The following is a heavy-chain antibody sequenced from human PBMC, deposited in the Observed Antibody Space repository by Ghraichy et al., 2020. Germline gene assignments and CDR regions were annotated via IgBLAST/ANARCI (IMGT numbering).Heavy chain of an antibody. CDR2: IAYDDDDR. V-gene: IGHV3-33*05. J-gene: IGHJ4*02. CDR1: GFPFGNYA. Sequence: GGSLRLSCVATGFPFGNYAMHWVRQAPGKGLERGALIAYDDDDRYYADSVKGRFTVSRDNNMNTLYLQMNNLRVDDTALYKCARNAVSGKPYYIDYWGQGAHVTVSS. CDR3: ARNAVSGKPYYIDY. D-gene: IGHD3-16*01.